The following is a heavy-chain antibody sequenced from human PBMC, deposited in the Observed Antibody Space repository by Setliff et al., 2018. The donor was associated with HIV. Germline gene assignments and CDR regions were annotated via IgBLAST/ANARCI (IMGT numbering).Heavy chain of an antibody. CDR2: VSSRGDT. V-gene: IGHV4-4*07. CDR3: ARVSSTYWYSIFRNYYYHMDV. Sequence: SETLSLTCTVSDSGTYYWSWIRQPAGKGLEWIGRVSSRGDTNNNPSLKSRVTMSVDTSKTQFSLKLSSVTAADTAVYYCARVSSTYWYSIFRNYYYHMDVWGKGTTVTVSS. J-gene: IGHJ6*03. CDR1: DSGTYY. D-gene: IGHD2-8*02.